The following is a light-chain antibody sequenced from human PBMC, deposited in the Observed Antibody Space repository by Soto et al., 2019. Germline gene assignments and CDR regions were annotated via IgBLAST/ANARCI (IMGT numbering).Light chain of an antibody. CDR3: CSYAGTSYV. V-gene: IGLV2-11*01. CDR2: DVN. CDR1: SSDVGSYNY. Sequence: QSALTQPRSVSGSPGQSVTISCSGTSSDVGSYNYVSWYQQYPGKAPKLMICDVNKRPSGVPDRFSGSKSGNTASLTISGLQAEDEADYYCCSYAGTSYVFGTGTKVTVL. J-gene: IGLJ1*01.